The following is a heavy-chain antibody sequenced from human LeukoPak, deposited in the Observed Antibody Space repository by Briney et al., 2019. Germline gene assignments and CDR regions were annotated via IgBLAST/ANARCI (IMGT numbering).Heavy chain of an antibody. D-gene: IGHD6-19*01. V-gene: IGHV4-4*07. CDR2: IYTSGST. CDR1: GGSFSGYY. Sequence: SETLSLTCAVYGGSFSGYYWSWIRQPAGKGLEWIGRIYTSGSTNYNPSLKSRVTMSVDTSKNQFSLKLSSVTAADTAVYYCARDGGWYPYYFDYWGQGTLVTVSS. CDR3: ARDGGWYPYYFDY. J-gene: IGHJ4*02.